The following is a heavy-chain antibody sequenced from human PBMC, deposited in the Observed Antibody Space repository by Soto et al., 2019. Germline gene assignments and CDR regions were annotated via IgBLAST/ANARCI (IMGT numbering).Heavy chain of an antibody. V-gene: IGHV3-9*01. CDR2: ISWNSDSI. J-gene: IGHJ4*02. CDR1: GFIFDDFA. CDR3: TKVGGLYDFWSGPLHFDL. Sequence: EAQLVESGGGLVQPGRSLRLSCAGSGFIFDDFAIHWVRQAPGKGLEWVSGISWNSDSIGYADSVKGRFTISRDNAKNSLYLHMHSLRVEDTALYYCTKVGGLYDFWSGPLHFDLWGQGTLVTVS. D-gene: IGHD3-3*01.